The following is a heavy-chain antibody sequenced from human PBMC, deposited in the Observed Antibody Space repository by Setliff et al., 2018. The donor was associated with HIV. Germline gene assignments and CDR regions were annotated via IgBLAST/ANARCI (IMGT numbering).Heavy chain of an antibody. V-gene: IGHV1-69*05. Sequence: SVKVSCKASGGTFSSYAISWVRQAPGQGLEWMGGIIPIFGTANYAQKFQGRVTITTDESTSTAYMELSSLRSEDTAVYYCARDTGGEITFGGVIVNYYYMDVWGKGTTVT. CDR1: GGTFSSYA. D-gene: IGHD3-16*02. J-gene: IGHJ6*03. CDR3: ARDTGGEITFGGVIVNYYYMDV. CDR2: IIPIFGTA.